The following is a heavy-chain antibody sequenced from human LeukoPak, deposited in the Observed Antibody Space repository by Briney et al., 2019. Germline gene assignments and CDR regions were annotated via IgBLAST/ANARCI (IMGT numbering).Heavy chain of an antibody. CDR1: GFTFSSYA. D-gene: IGHD6-19*01. V-gene: IGHV3-23*01. CDR2: ISGSGGST. CDR3: AKDSRGVTGIAVAGHFDY. Sequence: PGGSLRLSCAASGFTFSSYAMSWVRQAPGKGLEWVSAISGSGGSTYYADFVKGRFTISRDNSKNTLYLQMNSLRAEDTAVYYCAKDSRGVTGIAVAGHFDYWGQGTLVTISS. J-gene: IGHJ4*02.